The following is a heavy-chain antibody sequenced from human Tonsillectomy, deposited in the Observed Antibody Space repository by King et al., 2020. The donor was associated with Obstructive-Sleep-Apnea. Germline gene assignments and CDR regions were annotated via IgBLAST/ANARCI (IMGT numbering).Heavy chain of an antibody. Sequence: VQLVESGGVVVQPGGSLRLSCAASGFTFDDYTMHWVRQAPGKGLEWVSFISWDGGRTYYADSVKGRFTISRDNSKNSLYLQMNSLRTEDTALYYCAKAFLNEYQLPGLSALDDWGQGTLVTVSS. J-gene: IGHJ4*02. D-gene: IGHD2-2*01. CDR1: GFTFDDYT. CDR3: AKAFLNEYQLPGLSALDD. CDR2: ISWDGGRT. V-gene: IGHV3-43*01.